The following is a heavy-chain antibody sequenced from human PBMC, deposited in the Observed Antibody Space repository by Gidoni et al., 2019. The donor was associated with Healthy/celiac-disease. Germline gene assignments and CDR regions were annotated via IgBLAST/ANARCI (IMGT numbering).Heavy chain of an antibody. CDR3: AGQHDSGSSYYFDY. V-gene: IGHV4-39*01. CDR2: IYYSGST. CDR1: GGSISSSSYY. J-gene: IGHJ4*02. D-gene: IGHD1-26*01. Sequence: QLQLQESGPGLVKPSETLSLTCTVSGGSISSSSYYWGWIRQPPGKGLEWIGSIYYSGSTYYNPSLKSRVTISVDTSKNQFSLKLSSVTAADTAVYYCAGQHDSGSSYYFDYWGQGTLVTVSS.